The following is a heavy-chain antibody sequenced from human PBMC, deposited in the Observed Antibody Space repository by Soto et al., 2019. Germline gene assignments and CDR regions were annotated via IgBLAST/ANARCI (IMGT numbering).Heavy chain of an antibody. V-gene: IGHV4-4*07. CDR1: GGAITAYY. Sequence: SETLSLTCTVSGGAITAYYWIWIRQPVGEGLQWIGRVYITGSTNYNPSLRSRVTMSVDTSQNQFFLRLSSVTAADTAVYYCARDEYYDSSNWFDHWGQGILVTVSS. J-gene: IGHJ5*02. CDR2: VYITGST. D-gene: IGHD3-22*01. CDR3: ARDEYYDSSNWFDH.